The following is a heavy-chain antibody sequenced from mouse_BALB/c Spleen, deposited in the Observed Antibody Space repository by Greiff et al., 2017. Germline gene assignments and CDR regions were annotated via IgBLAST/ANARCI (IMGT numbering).Heavy chain of an antibody. V-gene: IGHV1-5*01. J-gene: IGHJ4*01. Sequence: VQLKQSGTVLARPGASVKMSCKASGYTFTSYWMHWVKQRPGQGLEWIGAIYPGNSDTSYNQKFKGKAKLTAVTSTSTAYMELSSLTNEDSAVYYCTRVRQYYYAMDYWGQGTSVTVSS. CDR2: IYPGNSDT. D-gene: IGHD2-14*01. CDR3: TRVRQYYYAMDY. CDR1: GYTFTSYW.